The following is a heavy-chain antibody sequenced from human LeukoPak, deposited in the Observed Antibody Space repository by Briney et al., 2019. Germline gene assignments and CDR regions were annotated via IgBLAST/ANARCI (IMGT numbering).Heavy chain of an antibody. CDR3: AKDRFRVVAGSPGDY. Sequence: PGGSLRLSCAASGFTFDDYAMHWVRQAPGKGLEWVSGISWNSGSIGYADSVKGRFTISRDNAKNSLYLQMNSLRAEDTALYYCAKDRFRVVAGSPGDYWGQGTLVTVSS. CDR2: ISWNSGSI. D-gene: IGHD6-19*01. V-gene: IGHV3-9*01. CDR1: GFTFDDYA. J-gene: IGHJ4*02.